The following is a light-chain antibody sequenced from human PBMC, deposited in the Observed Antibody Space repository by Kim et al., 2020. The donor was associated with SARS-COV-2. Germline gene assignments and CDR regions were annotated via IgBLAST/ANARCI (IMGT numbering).Light chain of an antibody. CDR3: NCRDRNYWV. Sequence: RTHYASWSRQKPGEAPVLVIYGKNTRPSGIPARFSGFTSGNTASLTITGAQADDEADYYCNCRDRNYWVFGAGTQLTVL. CDR1: RTHY. J-gene: IGLJ3*02. V-gene: IGLV3-19*01. CDR2: GKN.